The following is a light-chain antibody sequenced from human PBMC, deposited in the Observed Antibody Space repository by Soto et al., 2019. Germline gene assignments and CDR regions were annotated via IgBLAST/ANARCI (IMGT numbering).Light chain of an antibody. V-gene: IGLV7-46*01. CDR2: DTT. J-gene: IGLJ1*01. Sequence: QAVVTQEPSLTVSPGGTVTLTCGSSTGAVTNGHYPYWFQQKPGQAPRTLIYDTTNRHSWTPARFSGSLLGGKAALTLSGAQPEDEAEYYCLLPYTGPYVLGTWTKATVL. CDR3: LLPYTGPYV. CDR1: TGAVTNGHY.